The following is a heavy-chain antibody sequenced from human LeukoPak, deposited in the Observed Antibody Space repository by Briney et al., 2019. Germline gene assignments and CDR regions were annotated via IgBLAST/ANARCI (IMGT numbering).Heavy chain of an antibody. CDR3: TTGAPYGNYFDY. V-gene: IGHV3-15*01. Sequence: PGGSLRLSCAASGFTFTNVWMTWVRQAPGKGLEWVGRIKSKTDGETTDYAAPVKGRFTISRDDSKKMLYLQMNSLKTEDTAVYYCTTGAPYGNYFDYWGQGTLVTVSS. CDR1: GFTFTNVW. CDR2: IKSKTDGETT. J-gene: IGHJ4*02. D-gene: IGHD4-17*01.